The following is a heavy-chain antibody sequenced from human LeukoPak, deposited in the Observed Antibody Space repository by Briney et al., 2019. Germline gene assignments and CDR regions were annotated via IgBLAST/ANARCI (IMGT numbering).Heavy chain of an antibody. Sequence: EASVKVSCKASGYTFTSYGISWVRQAPGQGLEWMGWINAGNGNTKYSQKFQGRVTITRDTSASTAYMELSSLRSEDTAVYYCARDGYDILTGYYTPPYWGQGTLVTVSS. J-gene: IGHJ4*02. CDR2: INAGNGNT. CDR1: GYTFTSYG. CDR3: ARDGYDILTGYYTPPY. D-gene: IGHD3-9*01. V-gene: IGHV1-3*01.